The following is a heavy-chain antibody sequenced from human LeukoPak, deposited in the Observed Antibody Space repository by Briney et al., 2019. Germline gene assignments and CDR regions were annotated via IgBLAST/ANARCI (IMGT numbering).Heavy chain of an antibody. CDR2: ISSSSSYT. V-gene: IGHV3-11*06. CDR3: ARASQTRGSYPFDY. D-gene: IGHD1-26*01. J-gene: IGHJ4*02. CDR1: GFTFSDYY. Sequence: GGSLRLSCAASGFTFSDYYMSWIRQAPGKGLEWVSYISSSSSYTNYADSVKGRFTISRDNAKNSLYLQMNSLRAEDTAVYYCARASQTRGSYPFDYWGQGALVTVSS.